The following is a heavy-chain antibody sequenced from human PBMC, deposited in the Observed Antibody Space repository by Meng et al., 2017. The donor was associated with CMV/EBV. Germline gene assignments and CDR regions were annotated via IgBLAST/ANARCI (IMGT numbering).Heavy chain of an antibody. CDR3: ARDLKSYDFGSGYSNYYYYGMDV. J-gene: IGHJ6*02. CDR2: INPNSGGT. D-gene: IGHD3-3*01. V-gene: IGHV1-2*02. Sequence: ASVQVSCKASGYTFTGYYIPWVRQAPGHGLEGMGWINPNSGGTNYAQKFQGRVTMTRDTAISTAYMELGRLRSDDTAVYYCARDLKSYDFGSGYSNYYYYGMDVWGQGTTVTVSS. CDR1: GYTFTGYY.